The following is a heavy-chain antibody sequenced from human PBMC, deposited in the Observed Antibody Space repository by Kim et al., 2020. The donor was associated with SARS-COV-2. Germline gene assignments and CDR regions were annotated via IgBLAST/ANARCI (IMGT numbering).Heavy chain of an antibody. CDR2: ISSSSSYT. J-gene: IGHJ5*02. CDR3: ARHYDILTGKDNWFDP. V-gene: IGHV3-11*03. CDR1: GFTFSDYY. D-gene: IGHD3-9*01. Sequence: GGSLRLSCAASGFTFSDYYMSWIRQAPGKGLEWVSYISSSSSYTNYADSLKGRFTISRDNAKNSLYLQMNSLRAEDTAVYYCARHYDILTGKDNWFDPWGQGTLVNVSS.